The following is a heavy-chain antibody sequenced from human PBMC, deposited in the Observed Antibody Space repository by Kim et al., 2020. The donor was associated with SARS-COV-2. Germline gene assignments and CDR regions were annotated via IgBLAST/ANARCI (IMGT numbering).Heavy chain of an antibody. CDR2: ISSSSSYI. Sequence: GGSLRLSCAASGFTFSSYSMNWVRQAPGKGLEWVSSISSSSSYIYYADSVKGRFTISRDNAKNSLYLQMNSLRAEDTAVYYCARDLPAAGNSGEDYFDYWGQGTLVTVSS. CDR3: ARDLPAAGNSGEDYFDY. D-gene: IGHD6-13*01. J-gene: IGHJ4*02. CDR1: GFTFSSYS. V-gene: IGHV3-21*04.